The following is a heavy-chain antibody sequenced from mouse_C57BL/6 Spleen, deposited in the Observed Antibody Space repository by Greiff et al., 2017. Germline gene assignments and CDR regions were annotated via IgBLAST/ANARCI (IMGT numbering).Heavy chain of an antibody. CDR3: ARHDYYDTGVFAY. CDR2: IWSDGST. V-gene: IGHV2-6-1*01. J-gene: IGHJ3*01. CDR1: GFSLTSYG. Sequence: QVHVKQSGPGLVAPSQSLSITCTVSGFSLTSYGVHWVRQPPGKGLEWLVVIWSDGSTTYNSALKSRLSISKDNSKSQVFLKMNSLQTDDTAMYYCARHDYYDTGVFAYWGQGTLVTVSA. D-gene: IGHD2-4*01.